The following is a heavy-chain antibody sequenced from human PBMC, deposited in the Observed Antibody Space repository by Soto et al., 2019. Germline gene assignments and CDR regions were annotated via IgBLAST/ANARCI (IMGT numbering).Heavy chain of an antibody. CDR3: AKDLERKNYYYYYMDV. V-gene: IGHV3-9*01. CDR1: GFTFDDYA. CDR2: ISWNSGSI. D-gene: IGHD1-1*01. J-gene: IGHJ6*03. Sequence: GGSLRLSCAASGFTFDDYAMHWVRQAPGKGLEWVSGISWNSGSIGYADSVKGRFTISRDNAKNSLYLQMNSLRAEDTALYYCAKDLERKNYYYYYMDVWGKGTTVTVSS.